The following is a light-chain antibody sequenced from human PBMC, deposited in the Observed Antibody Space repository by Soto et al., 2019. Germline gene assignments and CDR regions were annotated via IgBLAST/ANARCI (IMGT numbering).Light chain of an antibody. V-gene: IGKV1-5*03. CDR3: QQYGSYPFT. CDR1: QSISNW. CDR2: MAS. Sequence: DIQMTQSPSTLSASVGDRVTITCRASQSISNWLVWYQQKPGKAPKLLVYMASTLEGGVPSRFSGSASGTEFTLTISSLQPDDFATYFCQQYGSYPFTFGPGTKVDIK. J-gene: IGKJ3*01.